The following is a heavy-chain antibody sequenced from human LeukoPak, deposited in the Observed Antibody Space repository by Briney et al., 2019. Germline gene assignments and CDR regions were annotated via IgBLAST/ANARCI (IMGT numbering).Heavy chain of an antibody. CDR3: ARGALCYDY. V-gene: IGHV3-30-3*01. CDR1: GFTFSSYA. J-gene: IGHJ4*02. CDR2: ISYDGSNK. D-gene: IGHD3-10*02. Sequence: PGGSLRLSCAASGFTFSSYAMHWVRQAPGKGLEWVAVISYDGSNKYYADSVKGRFTISRDNSKNTLYLQMNSLRAEDTAVYYCARGALCYDYWGQGTLVTVSS.